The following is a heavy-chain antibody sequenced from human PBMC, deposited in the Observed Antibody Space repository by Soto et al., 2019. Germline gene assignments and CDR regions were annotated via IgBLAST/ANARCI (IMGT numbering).Heavy chain of an antibody. D-gene: IGHD3-10*01. Sequence: ASVKVSCKVSGYTLTELSMHWVRQAPGRGLEWMGGFDPEDGETIYAQKFQGRVTMTEDTSTDTAYMELSSLRSEDTAVYYCATALLWFGTSPTPFDAWGQGTLVTASS. V-gene: IGHV1-24*01. CDR1: GYTLTELS. CDR2: FDPEDGET. J-gene: IGHJ5*02. CDR3: ATALLWFGTSPTPFDA.